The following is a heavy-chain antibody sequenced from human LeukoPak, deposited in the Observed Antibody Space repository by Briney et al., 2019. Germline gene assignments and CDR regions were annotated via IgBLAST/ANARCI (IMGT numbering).Heavy chain of an antibody. V-gene: IGHV1-69*01. CDR3: ARDSPPPKIYSNYDIYYGMDV. CDR1: GGTFSRFT. Sequence: SVKVSCTASGGTFSRFTISWVRQAPGQGFEWMGGITPIFGTANFAQKFQGRVSITADESTSTAFMELSSLRSEDTAVYYCARDSPPPKIYSNYDIYYGMDVWGQGTTVTVSS. J-gene: IGHJ6*02. D-gene: IGHD4-11*01. CDR2: ITPIFGTA.